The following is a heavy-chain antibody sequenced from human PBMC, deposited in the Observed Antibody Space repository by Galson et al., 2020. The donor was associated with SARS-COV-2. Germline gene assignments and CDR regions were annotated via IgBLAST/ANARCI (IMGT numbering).Heavy chain of an antibody. Sequence: SETLSLTCTASGGYISSYYWRWFRQPPGKGLEWIGYIYYSGNTNYNPSLKSRVTISVDTSKNQFSLELNSVTPAATAVYYGARAPVGRNWFDPWGQGTLVTVSS. V-gene: IGHV4-59*13. CDR3: ARAPVGRNWFDP. CDR2: IYYSGNT. D-gene: IGHD1-26*01. J-gene: IGHJ5*02. CDR1: GGYISSYY.